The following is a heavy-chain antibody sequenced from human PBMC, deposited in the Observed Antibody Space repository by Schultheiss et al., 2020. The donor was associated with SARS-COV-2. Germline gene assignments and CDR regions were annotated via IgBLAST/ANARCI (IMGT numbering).Heavy chain of an antibody. CDR2: IHDSGST. CDR3: ARRRSDGNWYLDT. J-gene: IGHJ4*02. CDR1: GVSVSTYC. D-gene: IGHD4-23*01. Sequence: SDTLSLTCTVSGVSVSTYCWNWIRRPPGKGLEWIGFIHDSGSTNYNPSLKSRVTISVDTSKNQFSLKLTSVTAADTAIYYCARRRSDGNWYLDTWGPGTLVTVSS. V-gene: IGHV4-59*08.